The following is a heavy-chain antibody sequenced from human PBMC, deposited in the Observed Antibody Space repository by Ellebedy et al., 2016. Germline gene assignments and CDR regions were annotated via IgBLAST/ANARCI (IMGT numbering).Heavy chain of an antibody. CDR2: MNPNSGNT. V-gene: IGHV1-8*01. Sequence: ASVKVSXXASGYTFTSYDINWVRQATGQGLEWMGWMNPNSGNTGYAQKFQGRVTMTRNTSISTAYMELSSLRSEDTAVYYCARLGYCSSTSCYTEFDYWGQGTLVTVSS. J-gene: IGHJ4*02. CDR3: ARLGYCSSTSCYTEFDY. CDR1: GYTFTSYD. D-gene: IGHD2-2*02.